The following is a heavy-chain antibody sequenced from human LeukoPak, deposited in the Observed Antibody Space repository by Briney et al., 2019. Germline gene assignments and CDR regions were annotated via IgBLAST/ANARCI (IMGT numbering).Heavy chain of an antibody. CDR2: ISGSGGRT. Sequence: GRSLRLSCAASGFTFGDYAMHWVRQAPGKGLEWVSTISGSGGRTYYADSVKGRFTISRDNSKSTLYLQMNSLRVEDTAVYYCAKGVVLWFGGDFDYWGQGTLVTVSS. CDR1: GFTFGDYA. CDR3: AKGVVLWFGGDFDY. J-gene: IGHJ4*02. V-gene: IGHV3-23*01. D-gene: IGHD3-10*01.